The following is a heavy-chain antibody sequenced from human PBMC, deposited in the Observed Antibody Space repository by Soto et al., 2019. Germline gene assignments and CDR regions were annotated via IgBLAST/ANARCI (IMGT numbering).Heavy chain of an antibody. Sequence: GGSLRLSCAASGFTFSSYAMSWVRQAPGKGLEWVSAISGSGGSTFYADSVKGRFTISRDNSKNTLYLQMSSLRAEDTAVYYCGGPLGVPGFDPWGQGTLVTVSS. CDR1: GFTFSSYA. J-gene: IGHJ5*02. D-gene: IGHD3-3*01. V-gene: IGHV3-23*01. CDR2: ISGSGGST. CDR3: GGPLGVPGFDP.